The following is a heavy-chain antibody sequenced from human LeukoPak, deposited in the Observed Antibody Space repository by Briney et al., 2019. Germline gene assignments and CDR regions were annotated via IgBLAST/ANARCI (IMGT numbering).Heavy chain of an antibody. CDR1: GYTFTSYY. J-gene: IGHJ1*01. CDR2: INPSGGST. D-gene: IGHD2-15*01. V-gene: IGHV1-46*01. CDR3: ARSHCSGGSCHHQYFQH. Sequence: ASVKVSCKASGYTFTSYYMHWARQAPGQGLEWMGIINPSGGSTSYAQKFQGRVTMTRDTSTSTVYMELSSLRSEDTAVYYCARSHCSGGSCHHQYFQHWGQGTLVTVSS.